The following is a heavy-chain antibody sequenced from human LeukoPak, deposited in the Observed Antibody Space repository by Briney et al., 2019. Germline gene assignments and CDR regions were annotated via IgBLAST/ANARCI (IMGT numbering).Heavy chain of an antibody. CDR2: ISAYNGNT. Sequence: ASVKVSCKASGYTFTSYGISWVRQAPGQGLEWMGWISAYNGNTNYAQKLQGRVTMTTDTSTSTAYMELRSLRSDDTAVYYCAREDVEVVAATQYYYYYGMDVWGQGTTVTVSS. V-gene: IGHV1-18*01. D-gene: IGHD2-15*01. CDR1: GYTFTSYG. J-gene: IGHJ6*02. CDR3: AREDVEVVAATQYYYYYGMDV.